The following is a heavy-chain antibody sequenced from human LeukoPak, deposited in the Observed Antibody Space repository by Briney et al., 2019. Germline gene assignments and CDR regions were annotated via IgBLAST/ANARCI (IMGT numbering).Heavy chain of an antibody. D-gene: IGHD3-10*01. J-gene: IGHJ5*02. CDR2: IYTSGST. CDR1: GGSISSYY. CDR3: ARRYRWTMVRGNWFDP. Sequence: SETLSLTCTVSGGSISSYYWSWIRQPAGKGLEWIGRIYTSGSTNYNPSLKSRVTISVDTSKNQFSLKLSSVTAADTAVYYCARRYRWTMVRGNWFDPWGQGTLVTVSS. V-gene: IGHV4-4*07.